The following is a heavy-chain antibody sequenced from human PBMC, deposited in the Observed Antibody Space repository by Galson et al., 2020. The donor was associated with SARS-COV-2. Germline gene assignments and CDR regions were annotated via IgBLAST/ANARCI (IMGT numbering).Heavy chain of an antibody. D-gene: IGHD3-22*01. CDR1: GFSFGTYT. V-gene: IGHV3-23*01. CDR2: IGPGGTTT. J-gene: IGHJ3*02. CDR3: AKDRGYYSGIDAFDI. Sequence: GGSLRLSCAASGFSFGTYTISWVRQAPGKGMEWVAAIGPGGTTTHYADSVKGRFTISRDNSKNTLYPQMNSLRSEDTAVYYCAKDRGYYSGIDAFDIWGQGTMVTVSS.